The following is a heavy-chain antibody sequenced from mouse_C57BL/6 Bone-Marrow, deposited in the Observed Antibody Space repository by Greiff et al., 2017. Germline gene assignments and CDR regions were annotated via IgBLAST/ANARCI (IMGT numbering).Heavy chain of an antibody. Sequence: QVQLKESGPGLVAPSQSLSITCTVSGFSLTSYGVDWVRQSPGTGLEWLGVIWGVGSTNYNSALKSRLSISKDNSKSQVFLKMNSLQTYDTAMYYCASGLRDAMDYWGQGTSVTVSS. J-gene: IGHJ4*01. V-gene: IGHV2-6*01. CDR3: ASGLRDAMDY. CDR2: IWGVGST. D-gene: IGHD1-1*01. CDR1: GFSLTSYG.